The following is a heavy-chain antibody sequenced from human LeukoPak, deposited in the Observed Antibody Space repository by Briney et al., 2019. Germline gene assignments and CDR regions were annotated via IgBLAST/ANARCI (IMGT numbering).Heavy chain of an antibody. CDR2: ISSSSSHI. V-gene: IGHV3-21*01. D-gene: IGHD6-13*01. Sequence: GGSLRLSCAASGFTFSSYSMNWVRQAPGKGLEWVSSISSSSSHIYYADSVKGRFTISRDNAKNSLYLQMNSLRAEDTAVYYCARAGIAAAHWGQGTLVTVSS. J-gene: IGHJ4*02. CDR1: GFTFSSYS. CDR3: ARAGIAAAH.